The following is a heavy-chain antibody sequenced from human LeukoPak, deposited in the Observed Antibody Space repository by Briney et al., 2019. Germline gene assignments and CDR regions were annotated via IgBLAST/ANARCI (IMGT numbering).Heavy chain of an antibody. D-gene: IGHD3-16*01. Sequence: PGGSLRLSCAASGFTFSSYWMNWPRQAPGKGLEWVASINHNGNVNYYVDSVKGRFTISRDNANNSLYLQMSNLRAEDTAVYFCARGGGLDVWGQGATVTVSS. CDR1: GFTFSSYW. V-gene: IGHV3-7*03. CDR3: ARGGGLDV. CDR2: INHNGNVN. J-gene: IGHJ6*02.